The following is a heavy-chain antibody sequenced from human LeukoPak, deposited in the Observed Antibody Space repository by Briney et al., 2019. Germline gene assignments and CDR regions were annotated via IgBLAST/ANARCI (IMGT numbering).Heavy chain of an antibody. Sequence: GGSLRLSCAASGFTFSSHWMHWVRQAPGKGLVWVSRINSDGSSISYADSVKGRFTISRDNSKNTLYLQMNSLRAEDTAVYYCAKGAQQWLPFDYWGQGTLVTVSS. CDR2: INSDGSSI. D-gene: IGHD6-19*01. CDR1: GFTFSSHW. CDR3: AKGAQQWLPFDY. V-gene: IGHV3-74*01. J-gene: IGHJ4*02.